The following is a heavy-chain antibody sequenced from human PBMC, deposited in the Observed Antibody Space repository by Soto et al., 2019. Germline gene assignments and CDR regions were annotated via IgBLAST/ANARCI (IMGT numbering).Heavy chain of an antibody. D-gene: IGHD3-3*01. V-gene: IGHV3-48*02. CDR3: ARIKLVEWFFINVDVYDMDV. CDR1: GFSLSDYA. Sequence: GGSLRLSCVASGFSLSDYAVNWVRQAPGKGLEWVSFISSDSRTIYYADSVEGRLTVSRDNARNSVSLQMDSLRDEDAAVYYCARIKLVEWFFINVDVYDMDVWGQGTPVTVSS. J-gene: IGHJ6*02. CDR2: ISSDSRTI.